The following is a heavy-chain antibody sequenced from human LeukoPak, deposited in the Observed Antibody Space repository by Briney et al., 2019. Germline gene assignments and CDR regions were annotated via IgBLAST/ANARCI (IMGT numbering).Heavy chain of an antibody. CDR2: FLSDGRNT. CDR3: VPSPATKFWSDYYTAS. J-gene: IGHJ4*02. CDR1: GFTFSSYS. Sequence: PGGSLSLFCSACGFTFSSYSMLWVRQAPGKGLVYVSAFLSDGRNTYYADSVKGRFTTCRDNSKSTLYLELSSLRVEDTAVYYGVPSPATKFWSDYYTASWGQGTLVTVSS. V-gene: IGHV3-64D*08. D-gene: IGHD3-3*01.